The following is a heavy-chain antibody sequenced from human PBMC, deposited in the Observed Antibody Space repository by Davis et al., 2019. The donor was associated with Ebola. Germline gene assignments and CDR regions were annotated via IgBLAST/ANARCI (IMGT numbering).Heavy chain of an antibody. V-gene: IGHV4-30-2*01. Sequence: PSETLSLTCAASGGSISSGGYSWSWIRPPPGKGLEWIGYIYHSGSTYYNPSLKSRVTISVDTSKNQFSLKLNSVTAADTAVYYCARVNGGQWFDYWGQGTLVTVSS. CDR2: IYHSGST. CDR1: GGSISSGGYS. CDR3: ARVNGGQWFDY. D-gene: IGHD6-19*01. J-gene: IGHJ4*02.